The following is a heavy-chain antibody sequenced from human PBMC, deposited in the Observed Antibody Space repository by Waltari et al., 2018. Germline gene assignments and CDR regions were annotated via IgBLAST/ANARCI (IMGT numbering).Heavy chain of an antibody. D-gene: IGHD3-3*01. J-gene: IGHJ4*02. CDR3: TRTDEYNFWTTH. V-gene: IGHV3-48*01. CDR1: GFTFGSYS. CDR2: ISSSSSST. Sequence: EVQLVESGGGLVQPGGSLRLSCAGSGFTFGSYSMNWVRQAPGKVLEWIAYISSSSSSTFYADSVRGRFTISRDNGQNSLYLDMHSLRAEDTALYYCTRTDEYNFWTTHWGPGTFVTVSS.